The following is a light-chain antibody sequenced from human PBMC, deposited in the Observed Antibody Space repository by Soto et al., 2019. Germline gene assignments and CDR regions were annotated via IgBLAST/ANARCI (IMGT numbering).Light chain of an antibody. CDR3: QQYGSSPPWT. V-gene: IGKV3-20*01. Sequence: TVLTQSPGTLSLSPGERATLSCRASQSVSSSSLAWYQKRPGQAPRLLIYGTSSRATGIPDRFSGSGSGTDLTLTISRLETEDFAVYYCQQYGSSPPWTFGQGTKVDIK. J-gene: IGKJ1*01. CDR1: QSVSSSS. CDR2: GTS.